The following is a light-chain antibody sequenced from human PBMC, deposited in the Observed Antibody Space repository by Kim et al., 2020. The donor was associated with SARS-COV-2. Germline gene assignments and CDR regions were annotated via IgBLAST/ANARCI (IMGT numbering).Light chain of an antibody. V-gene: IGKV1-39*01. CDR3: QQSYTTPRT. Sequence: DIQMTQSPSSLSASVGDRVTITCRASQNITNYLNWYHQKRGKAPELLIYAASSLQSGVPSRFSGSGSGTDFSLTISSLQPEDFATYFCQQSYTTPRTFGGGTRVEI. J-gene: IGKJ4*01. CDR2: AAS. CDR1: QNITNY.